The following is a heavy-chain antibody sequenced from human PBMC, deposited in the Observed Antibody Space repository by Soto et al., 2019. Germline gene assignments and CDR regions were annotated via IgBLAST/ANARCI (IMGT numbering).Heavy chain of an antibody. CDR2: ISSSSSTI. CDR1: GFTFSSYS. CDR3: ARVTPFGSSWYPDY. Sequence: GGSLRLSCAASGFTFSSYSMNWVRQAPGKGLEWVSYISSSSSTIYYADSVKGRFTISRDNAKNSLYLQMNSLRAEDTAVYYCARVTPFGSSWYPDYWGQGTLVTVSS. D-gene: IGHD6-13*01. V-gene: IGHV3-48*01. J-gene: IGHJ4*02.